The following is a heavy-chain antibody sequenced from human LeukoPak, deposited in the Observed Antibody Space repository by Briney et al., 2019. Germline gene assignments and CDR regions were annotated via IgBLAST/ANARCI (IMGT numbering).Heavy chain of an antibody. D-gene: IGHD6-6*01. J-gene: IGHJ3*02. CDR2: IYYSGTT. CDR3: ATGSRSSTSDAFDI. V-gene: IGHV4-59*02. Sequence: SETLSLTCTVSGGSVTSYYWTWFRQPPWKGLEWIGFIYYSGTTDYNPSLKSRVTMSVDTSTNQVSLELISVTAVDTAVYYCATGSRSSTSDAFDIWGQRTLVAVSS. CDR1: GGSVTSYY.